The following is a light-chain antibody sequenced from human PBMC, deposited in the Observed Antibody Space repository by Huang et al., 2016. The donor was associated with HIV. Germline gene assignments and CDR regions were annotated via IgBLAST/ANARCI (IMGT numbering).Light chain of an antibody. J-gene: IGKJ1*01. CDR3: HQYNSWPPWT. Sequence: EIVMTQSPATLSVSPGGRATLSCRASQSVSSDLAWYQQKPGQAPRLLIYAASPRATVIPFRFSGSGSGTEFTLTISSLQSEDFALYYCHQYNSWPPWTFGQGTKVEMK. CDR2: AAS. CDR1: QSVSSD. V-gene: IGKV3-15*01.